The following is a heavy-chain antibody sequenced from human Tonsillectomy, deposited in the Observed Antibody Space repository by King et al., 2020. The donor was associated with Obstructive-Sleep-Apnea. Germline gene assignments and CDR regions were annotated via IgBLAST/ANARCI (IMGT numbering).Heavy chain of an antibody. Sequence: QLQESGPGLVKPSETLSLTCTVSGGSISSSSYYWGWIRQPPGKGLEWIGSIYYSGSTYYNPSLKSRVTISVDTSKNQFSLKLISVTAADTAVYYCARRIAVAGTNWFDPWGQGTLVSLL. J-gene: IGHJ5*02. CDR1: GGSISSSSYY. CDR3: ARRIAVAGTNWFDP. D-gene: IGHD6-19*01. CDR2: IYYSGST. V-gene: IGHV4-39*01.